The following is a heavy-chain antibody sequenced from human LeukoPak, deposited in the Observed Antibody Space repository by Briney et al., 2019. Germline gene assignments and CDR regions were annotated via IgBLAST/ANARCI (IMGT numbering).Heavy chain of an antibody. CDR1: GGTFSSYA. CDR3: ASLAYHYYDSSGYYYPDY. J-gene: IGHJ4*02. Sequence: SVKVSCTASGGTFSSYAISWVRQAPGQGLEWMGGIIPIFGTANYAQKFQGRVTITADESTSTAYMELSSLRSEDTAVYYCASLAYHYYDSSGYYYPDYWGQGTLVTVSS. CDR2: IIPIFGTA. D-gene: IGHD3-22*01. V-gene: IGHV1-69*13.